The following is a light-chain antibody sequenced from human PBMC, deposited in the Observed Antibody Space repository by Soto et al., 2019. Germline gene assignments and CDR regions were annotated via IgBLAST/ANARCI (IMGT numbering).Light chain of an antibody. Sequence: QSALTQPPSASGSPGQSVTISCTGTSNDIGNYDFVSWYHQHPGKAPKLIIYEVSKRPSGVPDRFSGSKSGNTASLSVSGLQTEDEGDYYCASSAGSDYVVGTGTKLTVL. J-gene: IGLJ1*01. V-gene: IGLV2-8*01. CDR2: EVS. CDR3: ASSAGSDYV. CDR1: SNDIGNYDF.